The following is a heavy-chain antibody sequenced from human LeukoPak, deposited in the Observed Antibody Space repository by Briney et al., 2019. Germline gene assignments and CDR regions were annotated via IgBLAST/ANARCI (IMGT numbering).Heavy chain of an antibody. CDR2: ISSSGTYT. Sequence: GSLRLSCAASGFTFSDYYMSWIRQAPGRGLECIASISSSGTYTKYADSVKGRFTISRDNAKNSLYLQMNSLRAGDTAVYYCAREGRSGSYLGRFDPWGQGTLVTVSS. D-gene: IGHD1-26*01. CDR1: GFTFSDYY. V-gene: IGHV3-11*05. J-gene: IGHJ5*02. CDR3: AREGRSGSYLGRFDP.